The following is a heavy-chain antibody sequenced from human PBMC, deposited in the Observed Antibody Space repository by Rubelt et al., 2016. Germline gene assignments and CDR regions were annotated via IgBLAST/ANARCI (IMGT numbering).Heavy chain of an antibody. CDR1: GYTFTSYG. J-gene: IGHJ4*02. CDR3: ARVISGVEYSSSWHFDY. V-gene: IGHV1-18*01. CDR2: ISAYNGNT. D-gene: IGHD6-13*01. Sequence: QVQLVQSGAEVKKPGASVKVSCKASGYTFTSYGISWVRQAPGQGLEWMGWISAYNGNTHYAQKLQGRVTMTTDTSTGTAYLELRSLRSDDTAVYYCARVISGVEYSSSWHFDYWGQGTLVTVSS.